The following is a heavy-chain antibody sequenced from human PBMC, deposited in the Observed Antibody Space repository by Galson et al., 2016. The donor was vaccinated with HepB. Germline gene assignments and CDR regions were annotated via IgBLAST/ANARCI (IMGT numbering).Heavy chain of an antibody. V-gene: IGHV3-23*01. Sequence: SLRLSCAASGLTFSSYAMTWVRQAPGKGLEWVSTITDNGGHTYYADSVKGRFTISRDNSKNTPYLQMNSLRAEDTALYYCASHAASVSYSDYFPHWGQGTLVTVSS. CDR2: ITDNGGHT. J-gene: IGHJ4*02. D-gene: IGHD3-10*01. CDR1: GLTFSSYA. CDR3: ASHAASVSYSDYFPH.